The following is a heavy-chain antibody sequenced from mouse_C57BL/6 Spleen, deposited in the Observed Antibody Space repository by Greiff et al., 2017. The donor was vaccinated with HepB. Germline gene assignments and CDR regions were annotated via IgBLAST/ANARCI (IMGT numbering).Heavy chain of an antibody. CDR1: GYAFSSYW. CDR2: IYPGDGDT. Sequence: QVQLQQSGAELVKPGASVKISCKASGYAFSSYWMNWVKQRPGKGLEWIGQIYPGDGDTNYNGKFKGKATLTADKSSSTAYMQLSSLTSEDSAVYFCARAGGKRYLRFFDVWGTGTTVTVSS. D-gene: IGHD2-14*01. J-gene: IGHJ1*03. CDR3: ARAGGKRYLRFFDV. V-gene: IGHV1-80*01.